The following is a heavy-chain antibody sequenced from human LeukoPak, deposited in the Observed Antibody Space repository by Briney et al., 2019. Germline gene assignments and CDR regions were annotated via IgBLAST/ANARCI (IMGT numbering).Heavy chain of an antibody. D-gene: IGHD3-16*02. Sequence: PSETLSLTCAVYGGSFSGYYWSWIRQPPGKGLEWIGEINHSGSTNYNPSLKSRVTISVDTSKNQFSLKLSSVTAADTAVYYCARHPSYDYVWGSYRYDYWGQGTLVTVSS. CDR3: ARHPSYDYVWGSYRYDY. V-gene: IGHV4-34*01. J-gene: IGHJ4*02. CDR1: GGSFSGYY. CDR2: INHSGST.